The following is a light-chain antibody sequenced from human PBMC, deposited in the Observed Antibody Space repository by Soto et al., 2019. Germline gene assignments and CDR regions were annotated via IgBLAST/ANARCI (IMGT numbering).Light chain of an antibody. CDR1: QSVTNSF. V-gene: IGKV3-20*01. CDR2: GAS. CDR3: QQCYNWPRT. J-gene: IGKJ5*01. Sequence: EIVLAQSPGTLSLSPGERATLSCRASQSVTNSFLAWYQQKPGQAPRLLIYGASRRATGIPDRFTGSGSGTDFTLTINSLQAEDCAVYYCQQCYNWPRTFGQGTRLEIQ.